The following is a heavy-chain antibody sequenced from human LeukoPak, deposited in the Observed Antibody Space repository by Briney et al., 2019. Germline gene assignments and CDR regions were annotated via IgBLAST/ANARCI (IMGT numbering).Heavy chain of an antibody. CDR3: ARDLVSSSSSRDYYYAVDV. CDR2: IKEDGSER. Sequence: GGSLRLSCEGSAFIFSGHWVNWVRQTPGKGLEWVASIKEDGSERQYVDSVKGRFSISRDNTRGSLFLQLNSLRAEDTAVYYCARDLVSSSSSRDYYYAVDVWGQGTTVTVSS. J-gene: IGHJ6*02. V-gene: IGHV3-7*01. D-gene: IGHD6-6*01. CDR1: AFIFSGHW.